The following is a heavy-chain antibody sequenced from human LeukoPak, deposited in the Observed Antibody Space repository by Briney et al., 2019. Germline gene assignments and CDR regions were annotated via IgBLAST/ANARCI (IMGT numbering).Heavy chain of an antibody. CDR3: AKNNWNDEVDWFDP. D-gene: IGHD1-1*01. J-gene: IGHJ5*02. V-gene: IGHV3-48*01. Sequence: GRSLRLSCAASGFTFSSYSMNWVRQAPGKGLEWVSYISSSSSTIYYADSVKGRFTISRDNAKNSLYLQMNSLRAEDTAVYYCAKNNWNDEVDWFDPWGQGTLVTVSS. CDR1: GFTFSSYS. CDR2: ISSSSSTI.